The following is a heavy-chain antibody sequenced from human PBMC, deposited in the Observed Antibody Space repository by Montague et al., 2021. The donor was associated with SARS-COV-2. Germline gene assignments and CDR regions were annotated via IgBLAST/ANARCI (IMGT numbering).Heavy chain of an antibody. CDR3: ARLSGVAPRCYYEGMDV. CDR2: IDWDGDK. Sequence: PALVKPTQTLTLTCTFSGFSLRTARTCVSWIRQPPGKAPQWLARIDWDGDKYYSRTLETRVSISTDTAKTQVVLTMTNVDPMDTATYYCARLSGVAPRCYYEGMDVGGQGTAVTVSS. CDR1: GFSLRTARTC. D-gene: IGHD7-27*01. J-gene: IGHJ6*02. V-gene: IGHV2-70*11.